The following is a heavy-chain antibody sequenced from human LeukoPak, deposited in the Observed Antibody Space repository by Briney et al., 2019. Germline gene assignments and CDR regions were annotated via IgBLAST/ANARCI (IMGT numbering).Heavy chain of an antibody. V-gene: IGHV4-39*02. D-gene: IGHD4-11*01. CDR3: VRDYSNFVQGD. CDR1: GDSISSSHYY. J-gene: IGHJ4*02. Sequence: SQTLSLTCTVSGDSISSSHYYWGWIRQSPGKGLEWIGTIYSGGETHYNPSLNSRVTIFLDTSKNRFSLNLISVTATDTAVYYCVRDYSNFVQGDWGQGTLVTVSS. CDR2: IYSGGET.